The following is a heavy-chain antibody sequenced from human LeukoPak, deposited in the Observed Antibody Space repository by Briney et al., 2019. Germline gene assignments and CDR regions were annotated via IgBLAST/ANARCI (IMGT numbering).Heavy chain of an antibody. Sequence: GSLRLSCAASGFTFSNYYMSWIRQAPGKGLEWVSYISSSGSTIYYADSVKGRFTISRDNAKNSLYLQMNSLRAEDTAVYYCARGGYSGYDTRNYYFDYWGQGTLVTVSS. D-gene: IGHD5-12*01. CDR3: ARGGYSGYDTRNYYFDY. J-gene: IGHJ4*02. V-gene: IGHV3-11*01. CDR2: ISSSGSTI. CDR1: GFTFSNYY.